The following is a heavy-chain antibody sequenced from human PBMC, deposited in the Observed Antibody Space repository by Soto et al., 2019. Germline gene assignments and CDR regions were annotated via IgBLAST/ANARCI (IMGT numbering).Heavy chain of an antibody. CDR3: ARDGLRYFDSSGYYSGPPLDY. CDR1: GFSISSDYF. D-gene: IGHD3-22*01. Sequence: PSETLSLTCAVSGFSISSDYFWGWIRQPPGKGLEWIGSIYHTGTTYYSPSLKSRATIFLDTSKNQFSLNLTSVTAADTAIYYCARDGLRYFDSSGYYSGPPLDYWGHGARVTVSS. V-gene: IGHV4-38-2*02. CDR2: IYHTGTT. J-gene: IGHJ4*01.